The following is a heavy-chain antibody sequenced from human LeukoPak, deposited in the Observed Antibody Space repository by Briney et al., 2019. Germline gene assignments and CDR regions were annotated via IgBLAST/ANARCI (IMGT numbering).Heavy chain of an antibody. J-gene: IGHJ4*02. D-gene: IGHD3-22*01. CDR1: GDSIRSYY. CDR3: ARESSLHYYDNSGYYPYYFDY. Sequence: PSETLSLTCSVSGDSIRSYYWSWIRQSPGKGLEWIGYIYYTGSTNYNPSLKSRVTMSVDTSKNQFSLKLSSVTAADTAVYYCARESSLHYYDNSGYYPYYFDYWGQGTLVTVSS. V-gene: IGHV4-59*12. CDR2: IYYTGST.